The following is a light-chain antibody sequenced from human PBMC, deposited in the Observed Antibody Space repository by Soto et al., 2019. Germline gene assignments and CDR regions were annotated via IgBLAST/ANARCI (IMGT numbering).Light chain of an antibody. CDR1: SSDVGAYNY. Sequence: QSALTQPPSASGSPGQSVTISCTGTSSDVGAYNYVSWYQQHAGKAPKLVIYEVTKRPSGVPDRFSCAKSANTASLTVSGRQAEEEADYYCSSFAASNTGVFGGGTKLTVL. CDR3: SSFAASNTGV. CDR2: EVT. J-gene: IGLJ3*02. V-gene: IGLV2-8*01.